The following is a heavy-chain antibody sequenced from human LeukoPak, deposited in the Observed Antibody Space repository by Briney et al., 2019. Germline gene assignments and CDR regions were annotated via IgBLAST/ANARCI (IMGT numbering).Heavy chain of an antibody. J-gene: IGHJ3*01. V-gene: IGHV4-34*01. CDR3: ARYGLYSGSYRDASDV. CDR1: GGSFSGYY. D-gene: IGHD1-26*01. Sequence: SETLSLTCAVYGGSFSGYYWSWIRQPPGKGLEWIGEINHSGSTNYNPSLKSRVTISVDTSKNQFSLKLSSVTAADTAVYYCARYGLYSGSYRDASDVWGQGTLVTVSS. CDR2: INHSGST.